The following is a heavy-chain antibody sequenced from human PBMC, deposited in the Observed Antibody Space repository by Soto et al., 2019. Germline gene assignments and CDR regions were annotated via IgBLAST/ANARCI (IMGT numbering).Heavy chain of an antibody. D-gene: IGHD6-19*01. CDR1: GFTFSSYA. J-gene: IGHJ4*02. CDR2: ISYDGSNK. CDR3: ARDLAVAGFDY. V-gene: IGHV3-30-3*01. Sequence: QVLLVESGGGVVQPGRSLRLSCAASGFTFSSYAMHWVRQAPGKGLEWVAVISYDGSNKYYADSVKGRFTISRDNSKHTLYLQMNSLRAEDTAVYYCARDLAVAGFDYWGQGTLVTVSS.